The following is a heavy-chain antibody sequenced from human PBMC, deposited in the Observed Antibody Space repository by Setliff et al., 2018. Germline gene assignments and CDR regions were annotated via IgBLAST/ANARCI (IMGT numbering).Heavy chain of an antibody. Sequence: GGSLRLSCEASGFTFSSYSMHWVRQAPGKGLEWVAFIRPDGSNKYYADFVKGRFTISRDNSKNTLYLQMNSLRVEDTAVYYCAKDTYYYDSSGYYVFDYWGQGTLVTVSS. CDR3: AKDTYYYDSSGYYVFDY. J-gene: IGHJ4*02. V-gene: IGHV3-30*02. CDR1: GFTFSSYS. CDR2: IRPDGSNK. D-gene: IGHD3-22*01.